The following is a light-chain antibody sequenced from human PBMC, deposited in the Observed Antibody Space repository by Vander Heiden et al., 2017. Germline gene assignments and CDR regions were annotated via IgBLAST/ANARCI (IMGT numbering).Light chain of an antibody. CDR2: HDR. V-gene: IGLV3-1*01. CDR3: HSRDSSTVV. Sequence: SYDLTQPPSVSVSPAQTVRITCPGDKLATQYVCWHQQNSGPSPVLIIYHDREGTAEITERCASSNSEHTATLTSRGTEAMDEDDYDWHSRDSSTVVFGGGTKLTVL. J-gene: IGLJ2*01. CDR1: KLATQY.